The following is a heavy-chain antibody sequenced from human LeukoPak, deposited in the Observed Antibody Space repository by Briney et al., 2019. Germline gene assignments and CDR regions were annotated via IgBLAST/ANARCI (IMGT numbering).Heavy chain of an antibody. Sequence: PSETLSLTCSVSGGSISSGGHYWSFIRQPPGKGLEWIGSICYSGSTYYNPSLRSRVTISVDTSKNTFSLKLRSVTAADTAVYYCSRRDCSRTDCFYWYFDLWGRGALLTVSS. J-gene: IGHJ2*01. CDR1: GGSISSGGHY. D-gene: IGHD2-2*01. V-gene: IGHV4-39*07. CDR2: ICYSGST. CDR3: SRRDCSRTDCFYWYFDL.